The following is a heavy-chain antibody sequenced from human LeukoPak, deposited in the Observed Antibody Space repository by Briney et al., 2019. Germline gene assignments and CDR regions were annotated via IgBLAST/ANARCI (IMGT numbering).Heavy chain of an antibody. Sequence: ASVKVSCKASGYTFNTYGISRVRQAPGQGLEWMGWISAYNGDTNYAQKLQGRVTMTTDTSTSTAYMELRSLRSDDTAVYYCARDPSNSSGWRALLDNWGQGTLVTVSS. D-gene: IGHD6-19*01. CDR3: ARDPSNSSGWRALLDN. CDR1: GYTFNTYG. CDR2: ISAYNGDT. V-gene: IGHV1-18*01. J-gene: IGHJ4*02.